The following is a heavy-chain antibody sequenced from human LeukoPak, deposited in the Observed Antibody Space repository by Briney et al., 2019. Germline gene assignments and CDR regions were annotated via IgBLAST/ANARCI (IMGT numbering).Heavy chain of an antibody. D-gene: IGHD2-15*01. Sequence: SETLSLTCTVSGGSISSYYWSWIRQPPGKGLEWIGYIYTSGSTNYNPSLKSRVTISVDTSKNQFSLKLSSVTAADTAVYYRARDIRSHNGPGGYYYYYMDVWGKGTTVTVSS. CDR2: IYTSGST. CDR1: GGSISSYY. J-gene: IGHJ6*03. V-gene: IGHV4-4*09. CDR3: ARDIRSHNGPGGYYYYYMDV.